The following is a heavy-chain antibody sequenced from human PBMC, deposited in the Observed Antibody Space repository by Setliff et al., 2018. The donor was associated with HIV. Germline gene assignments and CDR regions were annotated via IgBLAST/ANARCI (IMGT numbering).Heavy chain of an antibody. CDR2: INGASDMI. Sequence: GSLRLSCATSGFTFSRYNMNWVRQSPGKALEWISFINGASDMISYAGSVKGRFTISGDNAKNTLYLQMNSLTSEDTAVYYCARDLNWAFDYWGQGILVTVSS. V-gene: IGHV3-48*01. CDR3: ARDLNWAFDY. D-gene: IGHD1-1*01. CDR1: GFTFSRYN. J-gene: IGHJ4*02.